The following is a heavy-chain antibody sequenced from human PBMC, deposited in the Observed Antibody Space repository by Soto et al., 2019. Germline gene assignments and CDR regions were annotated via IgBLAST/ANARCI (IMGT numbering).Heavy chain of an antibody. D-gene: IGHD3-10*01. CDR2: INPNSGGT. J-gene: IGHJ5*02. Sequence: GASVKVSCKASGYTFTGYYMHWVRQAPGQGLEWMGWINPNSGGTNYAQKFQGWVTMTRDTSISTAYMELSRLRSDDTAVYYCARSTVRGVIVRSWFDPWGQGTLVTVSS. CDR1: GYTFTGYY. CDR3: ARSTVRGVIVRSWFDP. V-gene: IGHV1-2*04.